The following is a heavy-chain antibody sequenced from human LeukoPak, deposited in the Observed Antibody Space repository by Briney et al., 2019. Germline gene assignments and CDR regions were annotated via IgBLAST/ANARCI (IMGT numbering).Heavy chain of an antibody. V-gene: IGHV3-53*01. CDR3: ARAPLAFASGSHFDY. CDR2: IYSGGST. Sequence: QTSETLSLTCIVSGDSINTDYWSWVRQAPGKGLEWVSVIYSGGSTYYADSVKGRFTISRDNSKNTLYLQMNSLRAEDTAVYYCARAPLAFASGSHFDYWGQGTLVTVSS. D-gene: IGHD1-26*01. CDR1: GDSINTDY. J-gene: IGHJ4*02.